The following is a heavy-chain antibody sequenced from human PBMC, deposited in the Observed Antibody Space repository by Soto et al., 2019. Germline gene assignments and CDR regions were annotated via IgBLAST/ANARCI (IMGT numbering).Heavy chain of an antibody. V-gene: IGHV4-4*02. J-gene: IGHJ4*02. CDR3: ARVRWTVAGPGHFDY. Sequence: ETLSLTCAVSGGSISSNNWWTWVRQPPGKGLEWIGEIYHSGSTNYNPSLTSRVTISVEKSKNQFSLNLTSVTAADTAVYYCARVRWTVAGPGHFDYWGQGTLVTVSS. CDR1: GGSISSNNW. D-gene: IGHD6-19*01. CDR2: IYHSGST.